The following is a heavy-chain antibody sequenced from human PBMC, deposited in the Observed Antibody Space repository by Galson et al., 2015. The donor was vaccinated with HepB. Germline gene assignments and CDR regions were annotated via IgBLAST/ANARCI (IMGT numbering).Heavy chain of an antibody. D-gene: IGHD3-22*01. V-gene: IGHV3-21*01. Sequence: SLRLSCAASGFTFSRYSMNWVRQAPGSGLEWVSSISGSSTFRYYADSVKGRFTISRDNAKNSLYLQMNSLRAEDTAVYYCASEDSSGYYYYGMDVWGQGTTVTVSS. CDR3: ASEDSSGYYYYGMDV. CDR1: GFTFSRYS. J-gene: IGHJ6*02. CDR2: ISGSSTFR.